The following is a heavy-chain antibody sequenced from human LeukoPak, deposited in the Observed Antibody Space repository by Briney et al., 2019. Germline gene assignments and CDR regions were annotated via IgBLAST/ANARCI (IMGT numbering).Heavy chain of an antibody. V-gene: IGHV3-73*01. D-gene: IGHD5-24*01. CDR1: GFIFSGSA. CDR2: IRTTANSYAT. Sequence: GGSLRLSCAASGFIFSGSAVHWVRQASGKGLEWVGRIRTTANSYATAYAASVKGRFTISRDDSKNTAYLQMNSLKTEDTAVYYCTRSSDGYNSDYWGQGTLVTVSS. CDR3: TRSSDGYNSDY. J-gene: IGHJ4*02.